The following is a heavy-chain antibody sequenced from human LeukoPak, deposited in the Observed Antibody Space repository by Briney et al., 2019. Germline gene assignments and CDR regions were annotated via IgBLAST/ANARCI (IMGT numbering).Heavy chain of an antibody. D-gene: IGHD3-16*01. CDR3: ASWGAGGNS. CDR2: INPDGSGK. J-gene: IGHJ4*02. Sequence: PGGSLRLSCEASGFTLSTYWMNWVRQVPGKGLDWVANINPDGSGKRYVDSVKGRFTIARDNADNSLSLQMNSLRAEDRAVYYCASWGAGGNSWGQGTLVTVSS. CDR1: GFTLSTYW. V-gene: IGHV3-7*01.